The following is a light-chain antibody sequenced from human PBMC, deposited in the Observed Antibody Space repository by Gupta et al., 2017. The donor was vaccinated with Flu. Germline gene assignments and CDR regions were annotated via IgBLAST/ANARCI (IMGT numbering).Light chain of an antibody. Sequence: DIVMTQSPDSLPVSLGERATINCKSSQSILSRSNNKNYLGWYQQKPGQSPKLLIYWASNRESGVPVRFSGSGSGTDFTLTISSLQAEDVAIYYCQQDDYTPHNFGQGTKLEMK. CDR2: WAS. CDR3: QQDDYTPHN. V-gene: IGKV4-1*01. J-gene: IGKJ2*01. CDR1: QSILSRSNNKNY.